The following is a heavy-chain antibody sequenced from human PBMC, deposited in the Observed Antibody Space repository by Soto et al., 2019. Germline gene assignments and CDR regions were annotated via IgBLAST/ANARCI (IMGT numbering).Heavy chain of an antibody. D-gene: IGHD1-26*01. Sequence: EVQLVESGGGLVQPGGSLRLSCVASGFTFSNYWIHWVRQGPGKGLVWVSRIRGDGTVTNYADSVEGRFTISRDNAKNTVYLQMDSLRAEDMAVDYCSRDPGANWFDPWGQGTLVTVSS. CDR2: IRGDGTVT. CDR3: SRDPGANWFDP. J-gene: IGHJ5*02. CDR1: GFTFSNYW. V-gene: IGHV3-74*01.